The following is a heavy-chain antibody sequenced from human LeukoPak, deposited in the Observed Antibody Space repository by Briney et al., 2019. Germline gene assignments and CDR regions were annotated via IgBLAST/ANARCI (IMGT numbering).Heavy chain of an antibody. J-gene: IGHJ4*02. CDR1: GGSIGDYY. Sequence: SETLSLTCTVSGGSIGDYYWSWIRQPPGKGLEWIGYIYYSGSTNYNPSLQSRVTISLHMSKNQFSLKLSSVTAADTAVYFCAREATITVAGTRKFDYWGQGTLVTVSS. V-gene: IGHV4-59*01. CDR3: AREATITVAGTRKFDY. CDR2: IYYSGST. D-gene: IGHD6-19*01.